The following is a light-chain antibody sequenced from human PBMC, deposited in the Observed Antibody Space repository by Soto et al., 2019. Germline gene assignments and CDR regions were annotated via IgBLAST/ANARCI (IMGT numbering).Light chain of an antibody. CDR3: QQYNSYWT. Sequence: DIQVTQSPSTLSASVGDRVTITCRASQSLSTWLAWFQQKPGKAPKLLIFDASSLESGVPSRFSGSGSGTEFTLTSSSLQPEDFATYFCQQYNSYWTFGQGTKVEI. V-gene: IGKV1-5*01. CDR2: DAS. CDR1: QSLSTW. J-gene: IGKJ1*01.